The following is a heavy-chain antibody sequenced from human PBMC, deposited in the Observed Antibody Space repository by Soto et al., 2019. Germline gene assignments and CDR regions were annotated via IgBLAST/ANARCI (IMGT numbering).Heavy chain of an antibody. D-gene: IGHD5-12*01. V-gene: IGHV1-18*01. Sequence: QVHLVQSGVEVKTPGASVKVSCQASGYTFFTYDISWVRQAPGQGLEWMGWISTYSGDTKYSQKFQGRVTMTTDTSTTTAYMELRSLRSAATAVYYCARHHGPTTSENWFYPWGQGTLVTVS. J-gene: IGHJ5*02. CDR3: ARHHGPTTSENWFYP. CDR2: ISTYSGDT. CDR1: GYTFFTYD.